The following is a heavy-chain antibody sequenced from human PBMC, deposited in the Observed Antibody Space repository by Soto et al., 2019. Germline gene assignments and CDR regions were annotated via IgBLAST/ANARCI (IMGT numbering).Heavy chain of an antibody. CDR2: IYWDDDK. V-gene: IGHV2-5*02. Sequence: QITLKESGPTLVKPTQTLTLTCTFSGFSLSTSGVGVGWIRQPPGKALEWLALIYWDDDKRYSPSLRSRLTITKDTSKNQVVLTMTNMDPVDTATYYCAHRHQPMIAAAGVFDYWGQGTLVTVSS. CDR3: AHRHQPMIAAAGVFDY. CDR1: GFSLSTSGVG. D-gene: IGHD6-13*01. J-gene: IGHJ4*02.